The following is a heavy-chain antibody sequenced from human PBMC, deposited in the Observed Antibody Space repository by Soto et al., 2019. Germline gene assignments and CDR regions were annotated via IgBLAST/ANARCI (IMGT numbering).Heavy chain of an antibody. CDR3: ASQGDYYYHYGMHV. D-gene: IGHD2-21*02. V-gene: IGHV3-48*04. Sequence: EVQLLESGGGLVQPGGSLRLSCAASGFTFSTYDMYWVRQAPGKGLEWVSYISSGSNTIYYADSVKGRFTISRDNAKNSLYLQMNTLRAEDTAVYYCASQGDYYYHYGMHVWGQGTTVTVSS. CDR2: ISSGSNTI. J-gene: IGHJ6*02. CDR1: GFTFSTYD.